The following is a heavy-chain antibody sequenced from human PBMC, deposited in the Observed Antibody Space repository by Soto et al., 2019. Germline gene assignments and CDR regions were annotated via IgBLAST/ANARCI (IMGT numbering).Heavy chain of an antibody. V-gene: IGHV2-5*02. D-gene: IGHD2-21*02. J-gene: IGHJ6*01. CDR2: LNWDDDK. CDR1: GWSLRTTGVG. Sequence: QITLKGSGPTLVKPTQTLTLTCTCSGWSLRTTGVGVGWVLQPPVHALEWHALLNWDDDKRYSPSLKSRLTITTDPSEKQVVLTMTNMDTVETATYSCVQRRCGSDCRPILSAQSYYVLDVWGQGTTVTVPT. CDR3: VQRRCGSDCRPILSAQSYYVLDV.